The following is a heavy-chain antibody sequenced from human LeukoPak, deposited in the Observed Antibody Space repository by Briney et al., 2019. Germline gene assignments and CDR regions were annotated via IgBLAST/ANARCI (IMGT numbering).Heavy chain of an antibody. D-gene: IGHD4-17*01. V-gene: IGHV4-59*08. J-gene: IGHJ6*02. CDR3: ARHFADYGDYYGMDV. CDR1: GGSISGYY. CDR2: IYYSGST. Sequence: SSETLSLTCTISGGSISGYYWVWIRQPPGKGLEWIGYIYYSGSTNYNPSLKSRVTISVDTSKNQFSLKLSSVTAADTAVYYCARHFADYGDYYGMDVWGQGTTVTVSS.